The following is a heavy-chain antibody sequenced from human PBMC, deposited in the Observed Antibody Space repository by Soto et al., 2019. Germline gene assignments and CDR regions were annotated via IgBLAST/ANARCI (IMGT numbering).Heavy chain of an antibody. J-gene: IGHJ3*01. CDR2: VWSNGINK. CDR1: GFTFSTYG. V-gene: IGHV3-33*06. Sequence: PGGSLRLSCAASGFTFSTYGMHWVRQAPGKGPEWVAVVWSNGINKYYADSVRGRFTISRDNSRNNLYLQMNSLRAEDTAVYYCVKERGPFNDFHVWGQGTMVTVSS. CDR3: VKERGPFNDFHV.